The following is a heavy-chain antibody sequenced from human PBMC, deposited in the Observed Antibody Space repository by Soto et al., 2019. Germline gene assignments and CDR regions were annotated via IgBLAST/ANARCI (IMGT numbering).Heavy chain of an antibody. Sequence: ASVKVSCKASGYTFTSYGISWVRQAPGQGLEWMGWISAYNGNTNYAQKLQGRVTMTTDTSTSTAYMELRSLRSDDTAVYYCARAYMARGVMDNWFDPWGQGTLVTVSS. CDR3: ARAYMARGVMDNWFDP. J-gene: IGHJ5*02. CDR2: ISAYNGNT. V-gene: IGHV1-18*01. CDR1: GYTFTSYG. D-gene: IGHD3-10*01.